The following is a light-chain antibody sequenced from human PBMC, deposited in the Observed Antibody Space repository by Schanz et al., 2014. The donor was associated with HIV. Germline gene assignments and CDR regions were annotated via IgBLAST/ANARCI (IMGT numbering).Light chain of an antibody. CDR3: QQANSFPPWT. CDR1: QGIGND. J-gene: IGKJ1*01. Sequence: DIQMTQSPSSLSASVGDRVTITCRASQGIGNDLDWYQQKPGKAPKRLIYAASSLQSGAPSRFSASGSGTRFTLTINGLQPEDFATYYCQQANSFPPWTFGQGTKV. CDR2: AAS. V-gene: IGKV1-17*01.